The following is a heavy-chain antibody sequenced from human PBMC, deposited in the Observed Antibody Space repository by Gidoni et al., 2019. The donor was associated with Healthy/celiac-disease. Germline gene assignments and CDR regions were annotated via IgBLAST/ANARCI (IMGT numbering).Heavy chain of an antibody. CDR1: GFTFSSYA. J-gene: IGHJ4*02. D-gene: IGHD1-26*01. CDR2: ISGSGGST. CDR3: AKESGGGSPGPLYYFDY. V-gene: IGHV3-23*01. Sequence: EVQLLESGGGLVQPGGSLRLSCAASGFTFSSYAMSWVRQAPGKGLEWVSAISGSGGSTYYADSVKGRFTISRDNFKNTLYLQMNSLRAEDTAVYYCAKESGGGSPGPLYYFDYWGQGTLVTVSS.